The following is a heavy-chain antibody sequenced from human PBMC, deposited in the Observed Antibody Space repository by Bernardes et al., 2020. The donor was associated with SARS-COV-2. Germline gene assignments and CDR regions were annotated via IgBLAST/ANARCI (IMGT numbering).Heavy chain of an antibody. CDR2: ISSSSSYI. Sequence: GGSLRLSCAASGFTFSSYSMNWVRQAPGKGLEWVSSISSSSSYIYYADSVKGRFTISRDNAKNSLYLQMNSLRAEDTAVYYCARDLTTVTTYYFDYWGQGTLVTVSS. V-gene: IGHV3-21*01. J-gene: IGHJ4*02. D-gene: IGHD4-17*01. CDR3: ARDLTTVTTYYFDY. CDR1: GFTFSSYS.